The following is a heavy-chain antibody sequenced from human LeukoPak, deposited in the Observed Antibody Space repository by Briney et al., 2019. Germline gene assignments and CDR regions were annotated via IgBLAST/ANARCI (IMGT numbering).Heavy chain of an antibody. J-gene: IGHJ4*02. D-gene: IGHD5-12*01. CDR2: INHSGST. CDR3: ARGFVDIVATRGLYFDY. CDR1: GGSFSGYY. V-gene: IGHV4-34*01. Sequence: SETLSLTCAVYGGSFSGYYWSWIRQPPGKGLEWIGGINHSGSTNYNPSLKSRVTISVDTSKNQFSLKLSSVTAADTAVYYCARGFVDIVATRGLYFDYWGQGTLVTVSS.